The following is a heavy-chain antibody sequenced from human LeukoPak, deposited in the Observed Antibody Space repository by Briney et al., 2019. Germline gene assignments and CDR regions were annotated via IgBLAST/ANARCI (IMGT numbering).Heavy chain of an antibody. V-gene: IGHV3-30*03. CDR3: ASPHSGYG. D-gene: IGHD5-12*01. Sequence: PGGSLRLSCAASGFTFSNYGMHYVRQAPGKGLEWIAVISEDGRNKNFADSVKGRFTISRDNDKNSLYLQMNSLRDEDTAVYYCASPHSGYGWGQGTLVTVTS. CDR2: ISEDGRNK. J-gene: IGHJ4*02. CDR1: GFTFSNYG.